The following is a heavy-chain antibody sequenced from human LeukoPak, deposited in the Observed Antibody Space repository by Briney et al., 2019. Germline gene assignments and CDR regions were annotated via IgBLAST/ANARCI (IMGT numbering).Heavy chain of an antibody. Sequence: SETLSLTCTVSGGSISGGGYYWSWIRQPPGKGLEWSGYIYYSGSTYYNPSLKSRVTISVDTSKNQFSLKLSSVTAADTAVYYCAIAPYYYDSSGPWGMDVWGQGATVTVSS. CDR3: AIAPYYYDSSGPWGMDV. D-gene: IGHD3-22*01. J-gene: IGHJ6*02. V-gene: IGHV4-31*03. CDR2: IYYSGST. CDR1: GGSISGGGYY.